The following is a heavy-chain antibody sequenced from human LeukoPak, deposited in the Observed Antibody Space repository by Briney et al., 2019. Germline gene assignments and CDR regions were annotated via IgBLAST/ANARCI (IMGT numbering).Heavy chain of an antibody. CDR3: ARDTDGSLDY. J-gene: IGHJ4*02. V-gene: IGHV3-7*01. CDR1: GFTFAKSW. Sequence: GGSLRLSCAASGFTFAKSWMAWVRQAPGKGLEWVANIKQDGSTKHYADSLKGRFTISRDNSRNSLYPQMYSLRADDTAVYYCARDTDGSLDYWGQGILVTVAS. CDR2: IKQDGSTK. D-gene: IGHD1-26*01.